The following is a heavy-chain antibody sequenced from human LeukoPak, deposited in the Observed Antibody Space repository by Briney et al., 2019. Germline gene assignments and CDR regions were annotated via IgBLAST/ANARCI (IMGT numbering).Heavy chain of an antibody. Sequence: ASVKVSCKASGHTFTSYDINWVRQATGQGLEWMGWMNPNSGNTGYAQKFQGRVTMTRNTSISTAYMELSSLRSEDTAVYYCARYLSHVDTAMVKSDAFDIWGQGTMVTVSS. V-gene: IGHV1-8*01. CDR1: GHTFTSYD. CDR3: ARYLSHVDTAMVKSDAFDI. CDR2: MNPNSGNT. D-gene: IGHD5-18*01. J-gene: IGHJ3*02.